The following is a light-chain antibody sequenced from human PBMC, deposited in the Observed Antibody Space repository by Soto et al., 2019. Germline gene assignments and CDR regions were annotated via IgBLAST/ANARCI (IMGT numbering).Light chain of an antibody. J-gene: IGLJ2*01. Sequence: QSALTQPASVSGSPGQSITISCTGTSSDVGSYNFVSWYQQHPGKAPKLMIYDVSKRPSGVSDRFSGSKSGNTASLTISGLQAEDEADYYCCSYAGSSTLVFGGGTKVTVL. V-gene: IGLV2-23*02. CDR2: DVS. CDR3: CSYAGSSTLV. CDR1: SSDVGSYNF.